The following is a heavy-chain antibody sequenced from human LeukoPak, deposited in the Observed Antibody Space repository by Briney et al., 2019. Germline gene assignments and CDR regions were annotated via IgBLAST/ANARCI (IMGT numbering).Heavy chain of an antibody. CDR2: IIPILGIA. CDR3: AREGGYGDYGDAFDI. J-gene: IGHJ3*02. V-gene: IGHV1-69*04. CDR1: GGTFSSYA. D-gene: IGHD4-17*01. Sequence: SVKVSCKASGGTFSSYAISWVRQAPGQGLEWMGRIIPILGIANYAQKFQGRVTITADKSTSTAYMELSSLRSDDTAVYYCAREGGYGDYGDAFDIWGQGTMVTVSS.